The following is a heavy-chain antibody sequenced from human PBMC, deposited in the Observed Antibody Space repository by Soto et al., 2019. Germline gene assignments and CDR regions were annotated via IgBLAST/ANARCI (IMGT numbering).Heavy chain of an antibody. V-gene: IGHV5-51*01. CDR2: IYPGDSDT. J-gene: IGHJ6*02. CDR3: AASIFYYGMDV. CDR1: GYTFTNYW. Sequence: GESLKISCKGSGYTFTNYWIGWVRQMPGKGLEWMGIIYPGDSDTKYNPSFQGQVTISADKSITTTYLRWTSLKASDAAIYYCAASIFYYGMDVWGQGTTVTVSS.